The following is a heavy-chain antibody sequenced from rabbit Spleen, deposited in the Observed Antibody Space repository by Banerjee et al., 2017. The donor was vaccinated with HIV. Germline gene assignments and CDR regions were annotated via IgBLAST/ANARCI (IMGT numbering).Heavy chain of an antibody. CDR1: GFAFNSVYD. V-gene: IGHV1S45*01. CDR3: ARVSETSGWGEDL. J-gene: IGHJ4*01. D-gene: IGHD4-1*01. CDR2: IYSTIDST. Sequence: QEQLVESGGGLVQPEGSLTLTCIASGFAFNSVYDMCWVRQAPGKGLEWIGYIYSTIDSTYYATWAKGRFTISKTSSTTVTLEMTSLTVADTATYFCARVSETSGWGEDLWGPGTLVTVS.